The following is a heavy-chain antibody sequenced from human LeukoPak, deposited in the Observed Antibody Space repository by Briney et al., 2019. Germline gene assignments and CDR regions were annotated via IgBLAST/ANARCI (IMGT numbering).Heavy chain of an antibody. CDR1: GYTFTGYY. CDR2: INPNSGGT. J-gene: IGHJ5*02. V-gene: IGHV1-2*02. D-gene: IGHD1-14*01. CDR3: ARDCAEAATTVENWFDP. Sequence: ASVKVSCKASGYTFTGYYMHWVRQAPGQGLEWMGWINPNSGGTNYAQKFQGRVTMTRDTSISTAYMELSRLRSDDTAVYYCARDCAEAATTVENWFDPWGQGTLVTVSS.